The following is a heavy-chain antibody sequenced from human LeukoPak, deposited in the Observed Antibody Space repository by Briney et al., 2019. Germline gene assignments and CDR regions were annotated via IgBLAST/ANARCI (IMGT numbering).Heavy chain of an antibody. J-gene: IGHJ4*02. V-gene: IGHV5-51*01. D-gene: IGHD1-14*01. CDR1: GSSFASYW. Sequence: GESLEISCQGSGSSFASYWIGWVRQLPGKGLEWMGIIYPGDSDTRYSPSFQGQVTISADKSISTAYLQWSSLKASDTAMYYCARHTVTGIDYWGQGTLVTVS. CDR3: ARHTVTGIDY. CDR2: IYPGDSDT.